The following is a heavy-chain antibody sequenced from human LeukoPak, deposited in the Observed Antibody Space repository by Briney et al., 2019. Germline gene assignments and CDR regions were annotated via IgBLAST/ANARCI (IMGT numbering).Heavy chain of an antibody. CDR3: ARDSLRAALHYMDV. Sequence: GGSLRLSCAASGFTFSNYAMSWVRQAPGKGLEWVSAISGSGDNTYYADSVKGRFTVSRDNSKNTLYLQMNSLRAEDTAVYYCARDSLRAALHYMDVWGKGATVTVSS. V-gene: IGHV3-23*01. CDR1: GFTFSNYA. D-gene: IGHD4-11*01. J-gene: IGHJ6*03. CDR2: ISGSGDNT.